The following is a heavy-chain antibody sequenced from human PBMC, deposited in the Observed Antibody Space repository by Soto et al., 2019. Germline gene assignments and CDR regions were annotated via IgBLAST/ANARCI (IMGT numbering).Heavy chain of an antibody. Sequence: EVQLVESGGGLVQPVGSLRLSCGASGFTFSSYWMHWVRQGPGEGLVWVSRIMSDGSGTTYADSVKGRFTISRDNAKNTLYLQMNSLRAEDTAVYHCARSRGSGGVEYNMDVWGQGTTVTVSS. D-gene: IGHD3-16*01. J-gene: IGHJ6*02. V-gene: IGHV3-74*01. CDR3: ARSRGSGGVEYNMDV. CDR2: IMSDGSGT. CDR1: GFTFSSYW.